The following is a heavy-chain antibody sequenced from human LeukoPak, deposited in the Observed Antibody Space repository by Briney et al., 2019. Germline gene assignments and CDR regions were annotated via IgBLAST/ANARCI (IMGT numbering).Heavy chain of an antibody. D-gene: IGHD2-2*01. V-gene: IGHV4-34*01. CDR1: GGSFSGYY. J-gene: IGHJ6*03. CDR2: INHSGST. CDR3: ARGRTGYHLLPTKKDYSYYYVDV. Sequence: SETLSLTCAVYGGSFSGYYWSWIRQPPGKGLEWIGAINHSGSTNYNPSLKSRVTISVDTSKNQFSLKLRSVTAADTAVYYCARGRTGYHLLPTKKDYSYYYVDVWDKGTTVTVSS.